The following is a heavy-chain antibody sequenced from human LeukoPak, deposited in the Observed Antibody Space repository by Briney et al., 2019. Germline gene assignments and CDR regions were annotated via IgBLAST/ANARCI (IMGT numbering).Heavy chain of an antibody. J-gene: IGHJ4*02. CDR3: AKANYYGSGGYHYFDY. Sequence: GGSLRLSCAASGFTFSSYAMSWVRQAPGKGLEWVSAISGSGGSTYYADSVKGRFTISRDNSKNTLYLQLNSLRAEDTAVYYCAKANYYGSGGYHYFDYWGQGTLVTVSS. V-gene: IGHV3-23*01. CDR1: GFTFSSYA. CDR2: ISGSGGST. D-gene: IGHD3-10*01.